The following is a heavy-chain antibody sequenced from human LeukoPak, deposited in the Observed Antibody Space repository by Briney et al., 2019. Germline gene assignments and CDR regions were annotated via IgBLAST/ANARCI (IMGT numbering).Heavy chain of an antibody. D-gene: IGHD3-9*01. V-gene: IGHV1-69*01. CDR1: GGTFSSYA. CDR2: IIPILGTA. J-gene: IGHJ4*02. Sequence: SVKVSCKASGGTFSSYAISWVRQAPGQGLEWMGGIIPILGTANYAQKFQGRVTITADESTSTAYMELSSLRSEDTAVYYCARSLYYDILTGTPPFDYWGQGTLVTVSS. CDR3: ARSLYYDILTGTPPFDY.